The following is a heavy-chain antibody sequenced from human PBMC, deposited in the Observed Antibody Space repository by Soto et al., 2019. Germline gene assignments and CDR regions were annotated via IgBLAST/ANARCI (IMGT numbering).Heavy chain of an antibody. V-gene: IGHV3-23*01. CDR2: ISGSGGST. CDR3: AKAPSRGSSSPGEFDY. Sequence: GGSLRLSCAASGFTFSSYAMSWVRQAPGKGLEWVSAISGSGGSTYYADSVKGRFTISRDNSKNTLYLQMNSLRAEDTAGYYCAKAPSRGSSSPGEFDYWGQGTLVTVSS. J-gene: IGHJ4*02. CDR1: GFTFSSYA. D-gene: IGHD6-6*01.